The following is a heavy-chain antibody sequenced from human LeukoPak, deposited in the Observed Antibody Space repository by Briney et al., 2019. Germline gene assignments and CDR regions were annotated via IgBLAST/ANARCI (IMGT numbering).Heavy chain of an antibody. Sequence: SETLSLTGTVSGGSVSNGSYYWSWIRQPPGKGLEWIGSMHYSGSSNYNPSLKSRVTISVDSSMNQFSLLLTSATAADTAVYYCARDSLLRGSGWDYWYFDLWGRGTLVTVPS. J-gene: IGHJ2*01. CDR3: ARDSLLRGSGWDYWYFDL. D-gene: IGHD6-25*01. CDR2: MHYSGSS. V-gene: IGHV4-61*01. CDR1: GGSVSNGSYY.